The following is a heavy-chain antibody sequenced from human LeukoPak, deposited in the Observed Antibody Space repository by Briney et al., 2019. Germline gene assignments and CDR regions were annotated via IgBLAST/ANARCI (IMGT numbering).Heavy chain of an antibody. Sequence: GGSLRLSCAASGFTFSSYAMSWVRQAPRKGLEWVSAISGSGGSTYYADSVKGRFTISRDNSKNTLYLQMNSLRAEDTAVYYCATRREYSSSRGYWGQGTLVTVSS. V-gene: IGHV3-23*01. D-gene: IGHD6-6*01. J-gene: IGHJ4*02. CDR2: ISGSGGST. CDR3: ATRREYSSSRGY. CDR1: GFTFSSYA.